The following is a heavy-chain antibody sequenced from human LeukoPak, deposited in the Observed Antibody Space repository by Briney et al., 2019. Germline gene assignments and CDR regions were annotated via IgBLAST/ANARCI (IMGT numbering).Heavy chain of an antibody. CDR1: GGSISRFY. CDR2: ISYNGNT. CDR3: ARTDYDILTGFPHFLFDY. Sequence: PSETLSLTCTVSGGSISRFYWSWIRQPPGKGLEWIGYISYNGNTNYNPSLRSRVTISVDTSKHQFSLKLTSVTAADTAVYYCARTDYDILTGFPHFLFDYWGQGTLVTVSS. D-gene: IGHD3-9*01. J-gene: IGHJ4*02. V-gene: IGHV4-59*08.